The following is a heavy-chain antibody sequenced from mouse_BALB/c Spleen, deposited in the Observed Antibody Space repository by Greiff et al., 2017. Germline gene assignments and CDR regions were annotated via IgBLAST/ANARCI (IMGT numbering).Heavy chain of an antibody. CDR2: ISYSGST. Sequence: VQLQQSGPGLVKPSQSLSLTCTVTGYSITSDYAWNWIRQFPGNKLEWMGYISYSGSTSYNPSLKSRISITRDTSKNQFFLQLNSVTTEDTATYYCARGDYHLYAMDYWGQGTSVTVSS. CDR1: GYSITSDYA. D-gene: IGHD2-4*01. J-gene: IGHJ4*01. V-gene: IGHV3-2*02. CDR3: ARGDYHLYAMDY.